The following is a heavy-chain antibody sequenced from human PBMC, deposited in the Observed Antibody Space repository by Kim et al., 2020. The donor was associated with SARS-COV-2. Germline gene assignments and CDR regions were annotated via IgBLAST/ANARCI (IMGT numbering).Heavy chain of an antibody. D-gene: IGHD6-19*01. CDR1: GFTFSSRA. Sequence: GGSLRLSCAASGFTFSSRAMSWVRQAPGKGSEWVASVNNGGNAYYADSVKGRFTVSRDITRDTLYLQMNSLRAEDTALYFYAKDHPSSGWPAFDSWGQGT. CDR2: VNNGGNA. J-gene: IGHJ4*02. V-gene: IGHV3-23*01. CDR3: AKDHPSSGWPAFDS.